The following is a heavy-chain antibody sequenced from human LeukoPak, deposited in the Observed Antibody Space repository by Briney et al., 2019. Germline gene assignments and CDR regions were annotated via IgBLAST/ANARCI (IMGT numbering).Heavy chain of an antibody. J-gene: IGHJ4*02. D-gene: IGHD6-19*01. V-gene: IGHV4-59*01. CDR2: IYYSGST. Sequence: SETLSLTCTVSGVSISSYYWSWIRQPPGKGLEWIGYIYYSGSTNYNPSLKSRVTISVDTSKNQFSLKLSSVTAADTAVYYCARGRPAGCSSGWCDYWGQGTLVTVSS. CDR1: GVSISSYY. CDR3: ARGRPAGCSSGWCDY.